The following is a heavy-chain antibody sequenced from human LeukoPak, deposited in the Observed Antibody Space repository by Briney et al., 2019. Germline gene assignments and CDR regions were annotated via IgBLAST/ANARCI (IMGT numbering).Heavy chain of an antibody. CDR3: ARVRRYSYGYPDY. V-gene: IGHV3-33*01. Sequence: GRSLRLSCAASGFTFSSYGMHWVRQAPGKGLEWVAVIWYDGSNKYYADSVKGRFTISRDNSKNTLYLQMNSLRAEDTAVYYCARVRRYSYGYPDYWGQGTLVTVSS. J-gene: IGHJ4*02. CDR1: GFTFSSYG. D-gene: IGHD5-18*01. CDR2: IWYDGSNK.